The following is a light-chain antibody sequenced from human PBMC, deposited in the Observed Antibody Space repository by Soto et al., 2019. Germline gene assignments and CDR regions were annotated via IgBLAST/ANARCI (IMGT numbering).Light chain of an antibody. CDR2: GAS. Sequence: EIVLTQSPDTLSLSPGERATLSCRASQSVSSSYLVWYQQKPGQAPRLLIYGASSRATGIPDRFSGSGSGTDFTLTISRLEPEDFAVYYRQQYVSSPLTFGGGTKVEIK. CDR3: QQYVSSPLT. V-gene: IGKV3-20*01. CDR1: QSVSSSY. J-gene: IGKJ4*01.